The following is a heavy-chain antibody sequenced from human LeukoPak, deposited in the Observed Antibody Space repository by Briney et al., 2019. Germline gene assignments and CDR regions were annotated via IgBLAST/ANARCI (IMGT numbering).Heavy chain of an antibody. Sequence: KASQTLSLTCTVSGGSINIGAYYWSWIRQHPGKGLEWIGYNYYSGSTYYNPSLKSRLTISVDTSKNQFSLKLSSVTAAGTAIYYCARGHDSPYLTYWGRGTLVTGSS. CDR2: NYYSGST. CDR1: GGSINIGAYY. V-gene: IGHV4-31*03. CDR3: ARGHDSPYLTY. D-gene: IGHD2-15*01. J-gene: IGHJ4*02.